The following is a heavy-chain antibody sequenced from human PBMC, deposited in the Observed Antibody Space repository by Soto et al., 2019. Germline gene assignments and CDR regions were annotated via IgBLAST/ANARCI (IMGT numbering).Heavy chain of an antibody. V-gene: IGHV3-30*18. D-gene: IGHD3-3*01. CDR3: AKRSGYYFDS. CDR1: GFTFCTYG. J-gene: IGHJ4*02. CDR2: ISYDETNK. Sequence: QGQLVESGGGVVQPGRSLRLSCAASGFTFCTYGMHWVRQAPGKGLEWVAVISYDETNKYYADSVKGRFTISRDNSKNTLYLEMSSLRAEDTSIYYCAKRSGYYFDSWGQGTLVTVSS.